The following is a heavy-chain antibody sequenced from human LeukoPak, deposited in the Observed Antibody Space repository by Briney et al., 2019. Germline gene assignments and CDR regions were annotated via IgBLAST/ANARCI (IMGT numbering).Heavy chain of an antibody. D-gene: IGHD3-10*01. J-gene: IGHJ4*02. CDR2: ISADDGNT. V-gene: IGHV1-18*04. Sequence: ASVKVSCRASGYTFTSYGISWVRQAPGQGLEWMGWISADDGNTNYAQKLQGRVTMTTDTSTSTAYMELRSLRSDDTAVYYCARDANTMVRGAIDYWGQGTLVTVSS. CDR3: ARDANTMVRGAIDY. CDR1: GYTFTSYG.